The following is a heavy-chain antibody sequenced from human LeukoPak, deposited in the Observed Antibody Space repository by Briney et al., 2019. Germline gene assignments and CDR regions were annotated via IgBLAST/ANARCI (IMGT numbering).Heavy chain of an antibody. CDR2: TNRDDSDT. Sequence: AGGSLRLSCAASGFTFSGYWMHWVRHAPGKGLVWVSRTNRDDSDTSYADSVKGRFTISRDKAKSTLYLQMNSLRVEDTAVYYCARSANYFDTSGQDYWGQGTLVTVSS. J-gene: IGHJ4*02. CDR1: GFTFSGYW. CDR3: ARSANYFDTSGQDY. V-gene: IGHV3-74*01. D-gene: IGHD3-22*01.